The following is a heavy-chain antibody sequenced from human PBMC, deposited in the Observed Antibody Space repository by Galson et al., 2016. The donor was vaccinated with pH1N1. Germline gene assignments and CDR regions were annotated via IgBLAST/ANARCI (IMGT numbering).Heavy chain of an antibody. CDR3: VRAVGAVEAF. V-gene: IGHV3-48*01. CDR1: GFTFSSYS. J-gene: IGHJ4*02. Sequence: SLRLSCAASGFTFSSYSVNWVRQAPGKGLEWVSYISRTTRTLYYADSVKGRFTISRDNAKNSLYLQMNSLRAEDTAVYYCVRAVGAVEAFWGQGTLVTVSS. D-gene: IGHD4/OR15-4a*01. CDR2: ISRTTRTL.